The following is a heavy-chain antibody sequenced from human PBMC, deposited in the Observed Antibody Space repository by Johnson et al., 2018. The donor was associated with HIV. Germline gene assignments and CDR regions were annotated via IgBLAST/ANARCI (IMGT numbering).Heavy chain of an antibody. V-gene: IGHV3-53*01. CDR1: GFTVSTSY. J-gene: IGHJ3*02. CDR2: IYSGGST. D-gene: IGHD3-22*01. Sequence: VQLVESGGGLVQPGGSLRLSCAVSGFTVSTSYMTWVRQAPGKGLDWVSVIYSGGSTYYADSVKGRFIISRDNYKNTLYLQMNSLRVEDTAVYYCARDGPYYLSPRDAFEIWGQGTMVTVSS. CDR3: ARDGPYYLSPRDAFEI.